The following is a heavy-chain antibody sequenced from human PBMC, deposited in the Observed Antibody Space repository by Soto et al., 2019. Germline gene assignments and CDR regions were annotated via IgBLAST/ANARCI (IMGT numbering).Heavy chain of an antibody. D-gene: IGHD2-2*01. CDR3: ATARVVPAAMWAASRVRSYYYYYGMDV. CDR2: INPNSGGT. CDR1: GYTFTGYY. J-gene: IGHJ6*02. V-gene: IGHV1-2*02. Sequence: VKVSCKASGYTFTGYYMHWVRQAPGQGLEWMGWINPNSGGTNYAQKFQGRVTMTRDTSISTAYMELSRLRSDDTAVYYCATARVVPAAMWAASRVRSYYYYYGMDVWGQGTTVTVSS.